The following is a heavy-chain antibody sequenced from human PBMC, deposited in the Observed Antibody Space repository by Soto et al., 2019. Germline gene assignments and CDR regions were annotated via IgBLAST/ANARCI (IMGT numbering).Heavy chain of an antibody. CDR1: GFTFTSSA. CDR2: IFVGSGNT. V-gene: IGHV1-58*01. CDR3: AADQMSGRYHIYWYFDL. D-gene: IGHD1-26*01. J-gene: IGHJ2*01. Sequence: SVKFSCKASGFTFTSSAVQWLRQALGQRLEWIGWIFVGSGNTNYAQKFQERVTITRDMSTSTAYMELSSLRSEDTAVYYCAADQMSGRYHIYWYFDLWGRGTLVTVSS.